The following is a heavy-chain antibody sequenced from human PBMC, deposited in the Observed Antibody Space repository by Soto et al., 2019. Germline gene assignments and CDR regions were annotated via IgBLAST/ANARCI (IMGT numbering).Heavy chain of an antibody. V-gene: IGHV3-30*18. CDR1: GFTFSRYG. CDR3: AKDRKLLSSCYYIDY. Sequence: GGSMRLSCAASGFTFSRYGMHWVRQAPGKGLEWVAVISYDGNDKYSADSVKGRFTISRDNSKNTLYLPMNSLRPEDKAVCYSAKDRKLLSSCYYIDYWGQGTLVTGS. CDR2: ISYDGNDK. D-gene: IGHD2-15*01. J-gene: IGHJ4*02.